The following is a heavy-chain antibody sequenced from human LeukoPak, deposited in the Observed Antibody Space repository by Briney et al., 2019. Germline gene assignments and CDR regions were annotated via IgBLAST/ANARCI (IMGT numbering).Heavy chain of an antibody. CDR1: GFTFGSYA. V-gene: IGHV3-23*01. Sequence: GGSLRLSCAASGFTFGSYAMSWVRQTPGKSLEWVSIITNGGVTTYYADSVRGRFTISRDNSKSMLYLQMNSLRAEDTAVYYCVKLSSGSGSKFGFDSWGQGTLVTASS. J-gene: IGHJ4*02. D-gene: IGHD6-19*01. CDR2: ITNGGVTT. CDR3: VKLSSGSGSKFGFDS.